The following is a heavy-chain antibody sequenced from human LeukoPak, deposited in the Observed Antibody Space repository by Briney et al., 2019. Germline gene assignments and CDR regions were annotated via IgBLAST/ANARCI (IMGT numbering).Heavy chain of an antibody. V-gene: IGHV3-21*01. CDR2: ISGSSTYI. J-gene: IGHJ4*02. CDR1: GFTFSNYA. D-gene: IGHD3-10*01. Sequence: GGSLRLSCAASGFTFSNYAMNWVRQAPGKGLEWVSSISGSSTYIYYADSVKGRFTISRDNAKNSLYLQMNSLRAEDTAVYYCARGGFGYFDYWGQGTLVTVSS. CDR3: ARGGFGYFDY.